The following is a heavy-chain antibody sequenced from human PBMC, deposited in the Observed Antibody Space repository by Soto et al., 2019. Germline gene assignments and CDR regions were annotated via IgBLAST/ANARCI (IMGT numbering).Heavy chain of an antibody. CDR3: ARGETYYYGSGSSYYYYYGMDV. V-gene: IGHV4-59*01. CDR2: IYYSGST. Sequence: SETLSLTCTVSGGSISSYYWSWIRQPPGKGLEWIGYIYYSGSTNYNPSLKSRVTISVDTSKNQFSLKLSSVTAADTAVYYCARGETYYYGSGSSYYYYYGMDVWGQGTTVTVSS. D-gene: IGHD3-10*01. CDR1: GGSISSYY. J-gene: IGHJ6*02.